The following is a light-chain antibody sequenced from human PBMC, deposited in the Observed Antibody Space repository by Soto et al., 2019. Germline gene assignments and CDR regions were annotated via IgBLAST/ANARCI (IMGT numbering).Light chain of an antibody. V-gene: IGKV1-5*01. Sequence: DIQMTQSPSTLPASVGDRFTITCRASQTISSLLAWYQQKPWKAPDLLIYDASLLAGGVPSRFSGSGSGTEFTLTISSLRPEDFATYYCQQVNSYPITFGQGTRLE. CDR3: QQVNSYPIT. CDR1: QTISSL. J-gene: IGKJ5*01. CDR2: DAS.